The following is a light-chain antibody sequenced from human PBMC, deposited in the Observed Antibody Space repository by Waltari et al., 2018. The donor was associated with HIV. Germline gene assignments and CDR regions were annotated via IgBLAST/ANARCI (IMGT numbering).Light chain of an antibody. CDR1: QSLLLHNGYNY. Sequence: DIVMTQSPLSLAVTPGEPASISCRSSQSLLLHNGYNYWDWYLQKPGQPPQLLISLGSSRASGVPDRFSGSGSGTDFTLKITRVEAEDVGVYYCLQTLQTPITFGGGTKVEIK. J-gene: IGKJ4*01. V-gene: IGKV2-28*01. CDR2: LGS. CDR3: LQTLQTPIT.